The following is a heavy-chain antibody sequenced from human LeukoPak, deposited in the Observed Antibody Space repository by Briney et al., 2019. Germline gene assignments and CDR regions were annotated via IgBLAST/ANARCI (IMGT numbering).Heavy chain of an antibody. CDR1: GFTFTSYG. CDR3: AKDADTATIIYWYFDL. D-gene: IGHD5-18*01. V-gene: IGHV3-30*18. Sequence: GRSLRLSCAASGFTFTSYGMHWVRQAPGKGLEWVAVISDDGSNKYYADSVKGRFTISRDNSKNTLYLQMNSLRLEDTALYYCAKDADTATIIYWYFDLWGRGTLVTVSS. J-gene: IGHJ2*01. CDR2: ISDDGSNK.